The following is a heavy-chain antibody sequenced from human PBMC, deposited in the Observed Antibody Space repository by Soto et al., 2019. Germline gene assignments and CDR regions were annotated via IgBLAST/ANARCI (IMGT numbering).Heavy chain of an antibody. J-gene: IGHJ4*02. CDR1: GFTFSSYA. CDR2: ISGSGGST. Sequence: GGSLRLSCAASGFTFSSYAMSWVRQAPGKGLEWVSAISGSGGSTYYADSVKGRFTISRDNSKNTLYLQMNSLRAEDTAVYYCAKDLGSSGWYRGPSYFDYWGQGTLVTVSS. D-gene: IGHD6-19*01. CDR3: AKDLGSSGWYRGPSYFDY. V-gene: IGHV3-23*01.